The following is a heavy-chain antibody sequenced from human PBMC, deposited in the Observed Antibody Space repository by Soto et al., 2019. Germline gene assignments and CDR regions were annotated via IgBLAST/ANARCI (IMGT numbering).Heavy chain of an antibody. D-gene: IGHD3-3*01. V-gene: IGHV3-66*01. CDR2: IYSGGST. J-gene: IGHJ4*02. CDR3: AGSWSGYGDFPY. Sequence: EVQLVESGGGLVQPGGSLRVSCAVTVFTVRNNYMSWVRQAPGKGLEWISVIYSGGSTYYVDSVKGRFTISRDNSNNTLYLQMDSLSAEDTAVYYCAGSWSGYGDFPYWGQGALVTVSS. CDR1: VFTVRNNY.